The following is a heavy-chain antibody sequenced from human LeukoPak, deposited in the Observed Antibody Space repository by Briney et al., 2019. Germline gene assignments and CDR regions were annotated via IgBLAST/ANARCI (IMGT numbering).Heavy chain of an antibody. J-gene: IGHJ5*02. D-gene: IGHD4-17*01. V-gene: IGHV3-21*01. Sequence: PGGSLRLSCAASGFTFSSYSMNWVRQAPGKGLEWVSSISSSSSYIFYTDSVKGRFTISRDNAKNSLYLQMNSLRAEDAAVYYCARGYSRDYVTWLDPWGQGTLVAVSS. CDR2: ISSSSSYI. CDR3: ARGYSRDYVTWLDP. CDR1: GFTFSSYS.